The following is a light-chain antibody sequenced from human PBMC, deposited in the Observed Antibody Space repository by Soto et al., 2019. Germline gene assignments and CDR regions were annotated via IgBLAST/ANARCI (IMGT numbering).Light chain of an antibody. J-gene: IGKJ2*01. CDR1: QSVSSN. CDR3: QQYNKWPPYT. CDR2: GAS. Sequence: EIVMTQSPANVSVSPGERATLSCRASQSVSSNLAWYQQKPGQGPRLLIYGASTRATGIPARFSGSGSGTEFTLTISSLQSEDFAVYYCQQYNKWPPYTFGQGTKVEIK. V-gene: IGKV3-15*01.